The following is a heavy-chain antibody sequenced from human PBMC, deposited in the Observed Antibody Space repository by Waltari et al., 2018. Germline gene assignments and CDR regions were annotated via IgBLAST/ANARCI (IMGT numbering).Heavy chain of an antibody. D-gene: IGHD3-16*02. CDR2: ISWNRGSI. CDR1: GFTFDDYA. V-gene: IGHV3-9*03. Sequence: EVQLVESGGGLVQPGRSLRLSCAASGFTFDDYAMHWVRQAPGKGLEWVSGISWNRGSIGYADSVKGRFTISRDNAKNSLYLQMNSLRAEDMALYYCAKGNLPLWLQPFDYWGQGTLVTVSS. J-gene: IGHJ4*02. CDR3: AKGNLPLWLQPFDY.